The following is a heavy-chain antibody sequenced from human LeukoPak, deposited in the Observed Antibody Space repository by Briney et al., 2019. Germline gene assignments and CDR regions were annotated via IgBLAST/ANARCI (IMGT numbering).Heavy chain of an antibody. CDR3: ARDLNSSGWYILWFDP. J-gene: IGHJ5*02. Sequence: PGGSLRLSCAASGFTFSSYEMNWVRQAPGKGLEWVSYISSSGSTIYYADSVKGRFTISRDNAKNSLYLQMNSLRAEDTAVYYCARDLNSSGWYILWFDPWGQGTLVTVSP. CDR1: GFTFSSYE. V-gene: IGHV3-48*03. D-gene: IGHD6-19*01. CDR2: ISSSGSTI.